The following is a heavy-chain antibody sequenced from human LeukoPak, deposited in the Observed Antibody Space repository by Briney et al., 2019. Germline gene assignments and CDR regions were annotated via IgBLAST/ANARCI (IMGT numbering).Heavy chain of an antibody. CDR3: AKDSDYSGQYYFYYGLDV. V-gene: IGHV3-23*01. CDR1: GFTSSRHA. Sequence: GGSLRLSCTASGFTSSRHAMSWVRQPPGKGLEWVSSIKGDGSTTHYEHSVRGRFTISRDNSKSTLFLQMTSLRAEDTAVYYCAKDSDYSGQYYFYYGLDVWGQGATVTVSS. CDR2: IKGDGSTT. J-gene: IGHJ6*02. D-gene: IGHD5-12*01.